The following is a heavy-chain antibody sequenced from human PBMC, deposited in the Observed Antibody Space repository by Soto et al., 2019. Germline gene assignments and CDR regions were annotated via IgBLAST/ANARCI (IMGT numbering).Heavy chain of an antibody. V-gene: IGHV1-46*01. CDR2: INPSGGST. D-gene: IGHD6-13*01. Sequence: GASVKVSCKASGYTFTSYYMHWVRQAPGQGLEWMGIINPSGGSTSYAQKFQGRVTMTRDTSTSTVYMELSSLRSEDTAVYYCAREYSSSWTSWYYGMDVWGQGTTVTVS. CDR3: AREYSSSWTSWYYGMDV. J-gene: IGHJ6*02. CDR1: GYTFTSYY.